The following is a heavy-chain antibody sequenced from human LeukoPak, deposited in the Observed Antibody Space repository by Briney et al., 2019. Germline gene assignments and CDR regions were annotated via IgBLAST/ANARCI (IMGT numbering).Heavy chain of an antibody. D-gene: IGHD1-26*01. Sequence: PGGSLRLSCAASGFTFSDYYMNWIRQAPGKGLEWVSYISSSSSYTNYADSVKGRFTISRDNAKNSLYLQMNSLRAEDTAVYYCARGVDPVGELDYWGQGTLVTVSS. CDR1: GFTFSDYY. J-gene: IGHJ4*02. V-gene: IGHV3-11*05. CDR3: ARGVDPVGELDY. CDR2: ISSSSSYT.